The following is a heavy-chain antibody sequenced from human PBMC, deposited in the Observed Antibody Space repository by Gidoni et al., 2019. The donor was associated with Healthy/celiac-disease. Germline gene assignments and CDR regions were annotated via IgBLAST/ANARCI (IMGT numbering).Heavy chain of an antibody. V-gene: IGHV3-30*18. D-gene: IGHD6-13*01. CDR3: AKEGGIAAAGPDNDY. CDR2: ISYDGSNK. CDR1: GFTFSSYG. J-gene: IGHJ4*02. Sequence: QVQLVESGGGVVQPGRSLRLSWAASGFTFSSYGMHWVRPAPGKGLDWVAVISYDGSNKYYADSVKGRFTISRDNSKNTLYLQMNSLRAEDTAVYYCAKEGGIAAAGPDNDYWGQGTLVTVSS.